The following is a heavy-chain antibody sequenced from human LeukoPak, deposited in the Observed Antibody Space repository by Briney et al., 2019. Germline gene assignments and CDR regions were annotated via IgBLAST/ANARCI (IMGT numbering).Heavy chain of an antibody. CDR1: GASISSYY. D-gene: IGHD1/OR15-1a*01. CDR2: IYYSGST. J-gene: IGHJ4*02. CDR3: AREGTGLEEYFDY. V-gene: IGHV4-59*01. Sequence: PSETLSLTCTVSGASISSYYWSWIRQPPGKGLEWIGYIYYSGSTNYNPSLKSRVTISVDTSKNQFSLKLNSVTAADTAVYYCAREGTGLEEYFDYWGQGTLVTVSS.